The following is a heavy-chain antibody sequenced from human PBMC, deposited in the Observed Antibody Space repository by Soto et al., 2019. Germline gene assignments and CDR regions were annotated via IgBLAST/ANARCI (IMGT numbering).Heavy chain of an antibody. Sequence: QVQLVQSGAEVKKPGASVKVSCKASGYTFTGYYMHWVRQAPGQGLEWMGWINPNSGGTNYAQKCQGRVTMTRDTSISTAYMELSRLRSDDTAVYYCARVIGYCSGGSCYVGAFDIWGQGTMVTVSS. CDR3: ARVIGYCSGGSCYVGAFDI. J-gene: IGHJ3*02. CDR1: GYTFTGYY. D-gene: IGHD2-15*01. CDR2: INPNSGGT. V-gene: IGHV1-2*02.